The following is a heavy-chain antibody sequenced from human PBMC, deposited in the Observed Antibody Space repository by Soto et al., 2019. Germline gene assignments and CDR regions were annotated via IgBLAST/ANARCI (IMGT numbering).Heavy chain of an antibody. CDR3: ARDAYLGSGSYAY. CDR2: IWYDGSNK. J-gene: IGHJ4*02. Sequence: PGGSLRLSXAASGFTFSSYGMHWVRQAPGKGLEWVALIWYDGSNKNYADSVKGRFTISRDDSKNTLYLQMNSLRAEDTAVYYCARDAYLGSGSYAYWGQGTLVTVSS. V-gene: IGHV3-33*01. D-gene: IGHD3-10*01. CDR1: GFTFSSYG.